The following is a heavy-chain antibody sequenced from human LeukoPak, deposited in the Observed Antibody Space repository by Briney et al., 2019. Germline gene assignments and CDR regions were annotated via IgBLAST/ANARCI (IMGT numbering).Heavy chain of an antibody. D-gene: IGHD4-17*01. V-gene: IGHV3-15*01. Sequence: GGSLRLSCVVSGFTISSHSMNWVRQAPGKGLEWVGRIKSKTDGGTTDYAAPVKGRFTISRDDSKNTLYLQMNSLKTEDTAVYYCTTDFPVTTGLYAFDIWGQGTMVTVSS. J-gene: IGHJ3*02. CDR1: GFTISSHS. CDR2: IKSKTDGGTT. CDR3: TTDFPVTTGLYAFDI.